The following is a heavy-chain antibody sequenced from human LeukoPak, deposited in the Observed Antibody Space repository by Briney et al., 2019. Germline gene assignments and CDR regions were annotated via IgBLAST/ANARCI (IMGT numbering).Heavy chain of an antibody. V-gene: IGHV1-69*04. CDR3: ARGYGSGSYIRRYAFDI. Sequence: GASVKVSCKASGGTFSSYAISWVRQAPGQGLEWMGRIIPILGIANYAQKFQGRVTITAGKSTSTAYMELSSLRSEDTAVYYCARGYGSGSYIRRYAFDIWGQGTMVTVSS. J-gene: IGHJ3*02. CDR2: IIPILGIA. D-gene: IGHD3-10*01. CDR1: GGTFSSYA.